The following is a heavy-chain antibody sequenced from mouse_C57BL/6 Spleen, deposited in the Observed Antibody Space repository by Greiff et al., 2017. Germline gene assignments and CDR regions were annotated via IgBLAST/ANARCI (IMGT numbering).Heavy chain of an antibody. D-gene: IGHD4-1*01. Sequence: EVQVVESGPGLVKPSQSLSLTCSVTGYSITSGYYWNWIRQFPGNKLEWMGYISYDGSNNYNPSLKNRISITRDTSKNQFFLKLNSVTTEDTATYYCARAYLNWDFDYWGQGTTLTVSS. CDR3: ARAYLNWDFDY. J-gene: IGHJ2*01. CDR2: ISYDGSN. V-gene: IGHV3-6*01. CDR1: GYSITSGYY.